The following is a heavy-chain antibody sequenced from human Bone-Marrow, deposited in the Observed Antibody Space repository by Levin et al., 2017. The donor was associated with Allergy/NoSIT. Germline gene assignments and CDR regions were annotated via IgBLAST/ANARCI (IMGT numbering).Heavy chain of an antibody. CDR3: ARDNWFDP. V-gene: IGHV3-48*01. Sequence: GESLKISCAASGFTFSTYSMNWVRQAPGKGLEWVSYISSSSSTIYYADSVKGRFTISRDNAKNSLYLQMNSLRAEDTAVYYCARDNWFDPWGQGTLVTVSS. CDR1: GFTFSTYS. CDR2: ISSSSSTI. J-gene: IGHJ5*02.